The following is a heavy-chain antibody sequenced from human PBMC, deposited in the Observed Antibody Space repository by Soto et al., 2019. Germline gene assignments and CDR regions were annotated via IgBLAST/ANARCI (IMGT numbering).Heavy chain of an antibody. CDR1: GGSFRCYY. J-gene: IGHJ4*02. CDR2: INHSCST. D-gene: IGHD3-10*01. Sequence: PSETLSLTCAVYGGSFRCYYWSWIRQPPGKGLEWIGEINHSCSTNYNPSLKRRVTISVDTSKNQFSLKLSAVTAADTAVYYCAIGRKTMVRGVINYFDYWGQGTLVSVSS. V-gene: IGHV4-34*01. CDR3: AIGRKTMVRGVINYFDY.